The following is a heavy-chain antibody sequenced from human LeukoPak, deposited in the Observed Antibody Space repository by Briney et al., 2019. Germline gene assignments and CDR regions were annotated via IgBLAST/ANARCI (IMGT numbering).Heavy chain of an antibody. CDR1: GFTFGDYA. CDR2: ISWNSGSI. Sequence: GGSLRLSCAASGFTFGDYAMHWVRQAPGKGLEWVSGISWNSGSIGYVDSVKGRFTISRDDAKNSLDLQMNSLRVEDTAVYYCAAYRGAHHKTFDYWGRGTLVTVSS. V-gene: IGHV3-9*01. J-gene: IGHJ4*02. CDR3: AAYRGAHHKTFDY. D-gene: IGHD2-21*01.